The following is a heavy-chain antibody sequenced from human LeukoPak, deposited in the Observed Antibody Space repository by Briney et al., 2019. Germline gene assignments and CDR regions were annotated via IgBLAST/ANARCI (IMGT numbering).Heavy chain of an antibody. V-gene: IGHV3-48*01. J-gene: IGHJ4*02. Sequence: GGSLRLSCAASGFTFSSYSMNWVRQAPGKGLEWVSYISSSSSTIYYADSVKGRFTISRDNSKNTLYLQMNSLRAEDTAVYYCARLVGAHFDYWGQGTLVTVSS. CDR2: ISSSSSTI. D-gene: IGHD1-26*01. CDR3: ARLVGAHFDY. CDR1: GFTFSSYS.